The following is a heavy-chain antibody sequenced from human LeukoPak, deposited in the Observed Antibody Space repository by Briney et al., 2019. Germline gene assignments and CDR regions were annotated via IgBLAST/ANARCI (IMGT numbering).Heavy chain of an antibody. CDR1: GFTFSDYY. D-gene: IGHD2-2*01. CDR3: ASEGRYCSSTSCSADY. CDR2: ISSSGSTI. V-gene: IGHV3-11*04. Sequence: TGGSLRLSCAASGFTFSDYYMSWIRQAPGKGLEWVSYISSSGSTIYYADSVKGRFTISRDNAKNSLYLQMNSLRAEDTAVYYCASEGRYCSSTSCSADYWGQGTLVTVSS. J-gene: IGHJ4*02.